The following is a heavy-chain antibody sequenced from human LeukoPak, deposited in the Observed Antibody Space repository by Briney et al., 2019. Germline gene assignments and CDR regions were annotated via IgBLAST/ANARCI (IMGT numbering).Heavy chain of an antibody. CDR1: GGSISSSNW. J-gene: IGHJ5*02. V-gene: IGHV4-4*02. Sequence: SETLSLTCAVSGGSISSSNWWSWVRQPPGKGLEWIGEIYHSGSTNYNPSLKSRVTISVDKSKNQFSLKLSSVTAADTAVYYCARGLFHYYGSGTLLSWGQGTLVTVSS. CDR3: ARGLFHYYGSGTLLS. CDR2: IYHSGST. D-gene: IGHD3-10*01.